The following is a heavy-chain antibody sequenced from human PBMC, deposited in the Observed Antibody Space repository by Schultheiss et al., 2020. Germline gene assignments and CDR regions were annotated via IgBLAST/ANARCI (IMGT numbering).Heavy chain of an antibody. Sequence: SETLSLTCTVSGGSISSYYWSWIRQTPGKGLEWIAYIHYSGSTNYNPSLKSRVTISVDTSKNQFSLKLSSVTAADTAVYYCARDKVSGYCSSTSCYALLDYWGQGTLVTVSS. CDR1: GGSISSYY. J-gene: IGHJ4*02. CDR3: ARDKVSGYCSSTSCYALLDY. CDR2: IHYSGST. D-gene: IGHD2-2*01. V-gene: IGHV4-59*01.